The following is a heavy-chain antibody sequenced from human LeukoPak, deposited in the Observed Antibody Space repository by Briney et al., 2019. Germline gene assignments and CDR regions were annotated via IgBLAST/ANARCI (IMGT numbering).Heavy chain of an antibody. V-gene: IGHV3-11*01. D-gene: IGHD3-3*01. J-gene: IGHJ4*02. CDR2: ISSSGSTI. CDR1: GFTFSDYY. Sequence: GGSLRLSCAASGFTFSDYYMSWIRQAPGKGLEWVSYISSSGSTIYYADSVKGRFTISRDNAKNSLYLQMNSLRAEVTAVYYCARCNGSPGGEWLLYQLGVPPKLDYWGQGTLVTVSS. CDR3: ARCNGSPGGEWLLYQLGVPPKLDY.